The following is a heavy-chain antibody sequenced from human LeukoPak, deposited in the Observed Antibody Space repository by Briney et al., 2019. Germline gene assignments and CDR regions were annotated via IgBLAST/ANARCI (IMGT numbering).Heavy chain of an antibody. CDR3: ARHIMVRGVDYYYYMDV. D-gene: IGHD3-10*01. CDR2: IYPGDSDT. Sequence: GESLKISCKGSGYSFTSYWIGWVRQMPGKGLEWMGIIYPGDSDTRYSPSFQGQVTISADKSISTAYLQWSSLKASDTAMYCCARHIMVRGVDYYYYMDVWGKGTTVTVSS. V-gene: IGHV5-51*01. CDR1: GYSFTSYW. J-gene: IGHJ6*03.